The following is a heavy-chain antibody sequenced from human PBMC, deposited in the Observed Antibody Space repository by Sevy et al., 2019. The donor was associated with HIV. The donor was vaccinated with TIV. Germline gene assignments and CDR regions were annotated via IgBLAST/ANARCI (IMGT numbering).Heavy chain of an antibody. Sequence: ASVKVSCKASGYTFTSYGISWVRQAPGQGLEWMGWISAYNGNTNYAKKLQGRVTMTTDTSTSTAYMELRSLRSDDSAVYYCARDEGVTTRNAFDIWGQGTMVTVSS. CDR1: GYTFTSYG. CDR2: ISAYNGNT. CDR3: ARDEGVTTRNAFDI. J-gene: IGHJ3*02. D-gene: IGHD4-17*01. V-gene: IGHV1-18*01.